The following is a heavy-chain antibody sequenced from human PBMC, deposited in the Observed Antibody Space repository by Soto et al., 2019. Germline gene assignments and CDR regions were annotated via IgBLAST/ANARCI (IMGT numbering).Heavy chain of an antibody. Sequence: GASVKVSCKASGYTFTSYDINWVRQATGQGLEWMGWMNPNSGNTGYAQKFQGRVTMTRNTSISTAYMELSSLRSEDTAVYYCARRGEFYDILTGYCSMSGQNDYWGQGTLVTVSS. CDR2: MNPNSGNT. CDR3: ARRGEFYDILTGYCSMSGQNDY. CDR1: GYTFTSYD. D-gene: IGHD3-9*01. V-gene: IGHV1-8*01. J-gene: IGHJ4*02.